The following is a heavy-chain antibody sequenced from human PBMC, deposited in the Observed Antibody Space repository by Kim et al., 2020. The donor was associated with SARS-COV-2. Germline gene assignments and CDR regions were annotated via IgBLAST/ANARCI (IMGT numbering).Heavy chain of an antibody. D-gene: IGHD3-10*01. CDR3: FRGGVDF. CDR2: DVTST. Sequence: DVTSTCYPDSVKGRFAISRDNSKNTLYLQMNSLRTEDTAVYYCFRGGVDFWGQGTLVTVSS. V-gene: IGHV3-74*01. J-gene: IGHJ4*02.